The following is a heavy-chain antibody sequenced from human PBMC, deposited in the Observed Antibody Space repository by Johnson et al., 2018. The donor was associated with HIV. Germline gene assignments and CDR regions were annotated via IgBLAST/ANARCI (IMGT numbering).Heavy chain of an antibody. J-gene: IGHJ3*02. CDR1: GFTFTNAW. Sequence: VQLVESGGGLVQPGRSLRLSCAASGFTFTNAWMHWVRQAPGKGLVWVSRINRDGSTTDYADSVTGRFTISRDNAKNTVYLQMNSLRAEDTAVYFCARGDNAAAGDAFDIWGQGTMVTVSS. CDR2: INRDGSTT. D-gene: IGHD6-13*01. V-gene: IGHV3-74*02. CDR3: ARGDNAAAGDAFDI.